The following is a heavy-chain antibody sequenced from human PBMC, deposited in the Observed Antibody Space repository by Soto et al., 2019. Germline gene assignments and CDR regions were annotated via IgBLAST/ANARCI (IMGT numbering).Heavy chain of an antibody. J-gene: IGHJ5*02. V-gene: IGHV1-69*13. Sequence: ASVKVSCKASGGTFSSYAISWVRQAPGQGLEWMGGIIPIFGTANYAQKFQGRVTITADESTSTAYMELSSLRSEDTAVYYCARADCSSTSCRKTNWFDPWGQGTLVTVSS. CDR1: GGTFSSYA. CDR2: IIPIFGTA. CDR3: ARADCSSTSCRKTNWFDP. D-gene: IGHD2-2*01.